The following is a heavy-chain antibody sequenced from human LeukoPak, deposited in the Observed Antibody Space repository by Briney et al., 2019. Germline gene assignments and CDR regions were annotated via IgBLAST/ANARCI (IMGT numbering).Heavy chain of an antibody. CDR3: ARHIDYYDSSGYYSRDAFDI. CDR2: IYYSGST. D-gene: IGHD3-22*01. Sequence: SETLSLTCTVSGASIISYYWTWIRQPPGKGLEWIGYIYYSGSTNYNPSLKSRVTISVDTSKNQFSLKLSSVTAADTAVYYCARHIDYYDSSGYYSRDAFDIWGQGTMVTVSS. V-gene: IGHV4-59*08. CDR1: GASIISYY. J-gene: IGHJ3*02.